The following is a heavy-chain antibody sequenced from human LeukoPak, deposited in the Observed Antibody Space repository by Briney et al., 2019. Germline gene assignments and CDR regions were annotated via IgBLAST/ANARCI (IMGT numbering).Heavy chain of an antibody. CDR2: ISSSSSYI. J-gene: IGHJ4*02. D-gene: IGHD2-15*01. V-gene: IGHV3-21*01. CDR1: GFTFSSYS. Sequence: PGGSLRLSCAASGFTFSSYSMNWVRQAPVKGLEWVSSISSSSSYIYYADSVKGRFTISRDNAKNSLYLQMNSLRAEDTAVYYCARDSGYCSGGSCYRPFDYWGQGTLVTVSS. CDR3: ARDSGYCSGGSCYRPFDY.